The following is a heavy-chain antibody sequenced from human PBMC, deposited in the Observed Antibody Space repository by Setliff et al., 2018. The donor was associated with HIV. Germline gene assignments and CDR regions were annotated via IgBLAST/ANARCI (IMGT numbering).Heavy chain of an antibody. V-gene: IGHV3-48*01. CDR3: VRDQLRVPERWDFDF. D-gene: IGHD1-26*01. Sequence: PGGSLRLSCTASGFVFRDHSLHWVRQAPGEGLEWLSYISATGTTVSYADSVRGRFIISRDSVRNELYLQMKRLRVEDTALYYCVRDQLRVPERWDFDFWGQGTLVTVSS. CDR2: ISATGTTV. J-gene: IGHJ4*02. CDR1: GFVFRDHS.